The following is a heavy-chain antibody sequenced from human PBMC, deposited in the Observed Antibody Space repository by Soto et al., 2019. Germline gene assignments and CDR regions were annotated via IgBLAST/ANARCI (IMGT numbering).Heavy chain of an antibody. V-gene: IGHV3-11*01. CDR3: ARIGASEDAFDI. CDR1: GFTFRDYY. J-gene: IGHJ3*02. Sequence: QVQLVESGGGLVQPGGSLRLSCAASGFTFRDYYMSWIRQAPGKGLQWVAYISGSGSTIYYADSVKGRFTISRDNAKKSLYLRMNSLPAEDTAVYFCARIGASEDAFDIWGQGTLATVSS. D-gene: IGHD6-6*01. CDR2: ISGSGSTI.